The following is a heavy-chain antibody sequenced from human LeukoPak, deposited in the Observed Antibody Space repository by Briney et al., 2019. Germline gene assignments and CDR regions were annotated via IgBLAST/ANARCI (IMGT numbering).Heavy chain of an antibody. CDR3: TRDQTPYY. V-gene: IGHV3-49*04. CDR2: IRSKAYGGTT. J-gene: IGHJ4*02. Sequence: GGSLRLSCAASGFTFDDYAMTWVRQAPGKGLEWVGFIRSKAYGGTTEYAASVKGRFTISRDDSKSIAYLQMNSLKTEDTAVYYCTRDQTPYYWGQGTLVTVSS. CDR1: GFTFDDYA.